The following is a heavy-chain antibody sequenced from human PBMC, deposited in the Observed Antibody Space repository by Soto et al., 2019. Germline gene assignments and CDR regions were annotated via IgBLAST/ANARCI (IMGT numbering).Heavy chain of an antibody. Sequence: GGSLRLSCAASGFTFSSYAMSWVRQAPGKGLEWVSAISGSGGSTYYADSVKGRFTISRDNPKNTLYLQMNSLRAEDTAVYYCAKDPVGYDSSGPPFRPLGRPYYFDYWGQGTLVTVSS. D-gene: IGHD3-22*01. CDR3: AKDPVGYDSSGPPFRPLGRPYYFDY. CDR2: ISGSGGST. CDR1: GFTFSSYA. V-gene: IGHV3-23*01. J-gene: IGHJ4*02.